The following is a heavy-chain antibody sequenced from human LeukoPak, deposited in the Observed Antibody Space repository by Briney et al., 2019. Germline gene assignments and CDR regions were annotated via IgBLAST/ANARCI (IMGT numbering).Heavy chain of an antibody. Sequence: SETLSLTCAVYGGSFSGYYCSWIRQPPGKGLEWIGEINHSGSTNYNPSLKSRVTISVDTSKNQFSLKLSSVTAADTAVYYCARGVGYQLLFGVDYWGQGNLVTVSS. CDR2: INHSGST. CDR1: GGSFSGYY. D-gene: IGHD2-2*01. J-gene: IGHJ4*02. CDR3: ARGVGYQLLFGVDY. V-gene: IGHV4-34*01.